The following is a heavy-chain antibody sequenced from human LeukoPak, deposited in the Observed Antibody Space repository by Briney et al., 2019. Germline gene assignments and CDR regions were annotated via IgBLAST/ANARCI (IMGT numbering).Heavy chain of an antibody. CDR3: ARHILPVAGSGLDV. V-gene: IGHV4-59*08. Sequence: SETLSLTCTVSGDSISDYYWSWIRHPPGKGLEWIGYIHHSGRTTNIPSLKSRVTISVDTSKNHFSLKLSSVTAADTAVYYCARHILPVAGSGLDVWGQGTTVT. D-gene: IGHD2/OR15-2a*01. J-gene: IGHJ6*02. CDR2: IHHSGRT. CDR1: GDSISDYY.